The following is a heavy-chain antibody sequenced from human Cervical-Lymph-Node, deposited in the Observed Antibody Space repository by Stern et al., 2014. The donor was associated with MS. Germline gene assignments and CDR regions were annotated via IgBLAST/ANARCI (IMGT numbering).Heavy chain of an antibody. CDR2: IYYTGST. Sequence: QLQLQESGPGLVRPSETLSLTCTVSGDSISGYYWSWIRQPPGKGLEWIGYIYYTGSTTYNPSLNSRVTMSLDTSKNQFSLRLSSVTAADTAVYYCAKYVRGDNLYYLDYWGQGALITVSS. CDR1: GDSISGYY. V-gene: IGHV4-59*01. J-gene: IGHJ4*02. CDR3: AKYVRGDNLYYLDY. D-gene: IGHD3-10*01.